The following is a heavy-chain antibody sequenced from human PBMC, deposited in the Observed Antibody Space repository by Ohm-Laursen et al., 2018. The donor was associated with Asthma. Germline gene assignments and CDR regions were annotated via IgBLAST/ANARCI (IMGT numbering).Heavy chain of an antibody. D-gene: IGHD3-3*01. CDR1: GLPFSNFW. V-gene: IGHV3-7*05. CDR2: IYPDGGEK. J-gene: IGHJ4*02. Sequence: SLRLSCAASGLPFSNFWMSWVRQAPGKGLEWVANIYPDGGEKYYVDSVDGRFTISRDNAKNSLYLQMNSLRAEDTAVYYCARRDPDFWSGYPTDYWGQGTLVTVSS. CDR3: ARRDPDFWSGYPTDY.